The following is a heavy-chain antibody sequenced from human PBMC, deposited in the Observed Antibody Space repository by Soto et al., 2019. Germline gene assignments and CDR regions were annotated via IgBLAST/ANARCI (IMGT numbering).Heavy chain of an antibody. V-gene: IGHV3-7*05. J-gene: IGHJ4*02. CDR1: GFTFSSYW. D-gene: IGHD6-19*01. CDR3: ARSLAIDSSGWVYYFDY. Sequence: GGSLKLSCAASGFTFSSYWMSWVRQAPGKGLEWVANIKQDGSEKYYVDSVKGRFTISRDNAKNSLYLQMNSLRAEDTAVYYCARSLAIDSSGWVYYFDYWGQGTLVTVSS. CDR2: IKQDGSEK.